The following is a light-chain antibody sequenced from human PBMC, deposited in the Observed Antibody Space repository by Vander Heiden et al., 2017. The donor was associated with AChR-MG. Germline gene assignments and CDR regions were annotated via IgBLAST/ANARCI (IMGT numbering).Light chain of an antibody. V-gene: IGLV2-11*01. CDR2: DVK. CDR3: CSYAGSYTEV. J-gene: IGLJ1*01. Sequence: QSALTQPRSVSGSPGQSVTISCTGTSSDVGGYNYVPWYQQHPGKAPKLMLNDVKKRPSGVPDRLSGSKSGNTASLTISGLQAEDEADYYCCSYAGSYTEVFGTGTKVTVL. CDR1: SSDVGGYNY.